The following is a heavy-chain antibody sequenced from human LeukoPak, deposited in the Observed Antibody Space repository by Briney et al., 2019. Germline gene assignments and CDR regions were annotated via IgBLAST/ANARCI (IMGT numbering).Heavy chain of an antibody. D-gene: IGHD3-22*01. CDR3: ARGVYDSSGSHFGPRFIFDY. V-gene: IGHV3-21*01. CDR1: GFTFSRYS. CDR2: ISSSSSYI. Sequence: GGSLRLSCAASGFTFSRYSMNWVRQAPGKGLEWVSSISSSSSYINYADSVKGRFTISRDNAKNSLYLQMNSLRAEETAVYYCARGVYDSSGSHFGPRFIFDYWGQGTLVTVSS. J-gene: IGHJ4*02.